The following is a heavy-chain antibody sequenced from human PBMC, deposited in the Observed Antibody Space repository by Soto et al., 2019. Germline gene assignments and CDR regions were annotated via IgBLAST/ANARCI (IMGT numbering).Heavy chain of an antibody. V-gene: IGHV3-30*03. CDR3: ARDHLLGVVTSYWFER. CDR2: ISTYXSRQ. Sequence: GGSIRLSWSASWFPFSTSVMGWARRFPSQGREAVAVISTYXSRQYYAESVKRRFNISRDNYKNTLYLQMNSLRAADTAVYYCARDHLLGVVTSYWFERGGQGTLVTVSS. CDR1: WFPFSTSV. D-gene: IGHD2-21*02. J-gene: IGHJ5*02.